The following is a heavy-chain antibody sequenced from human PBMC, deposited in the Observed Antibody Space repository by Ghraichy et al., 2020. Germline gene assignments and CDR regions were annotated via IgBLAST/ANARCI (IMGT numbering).Heavy chain of an antibody. CDR3: ARDLYQLLVVSYYYYGMDV. Sequence: GGSLRLSCAASGFTFSSYWMSWVRQAPGKGLEWVANIKQDGSEKYYVDSVKGRFTISRDNAKNSLYLQMNSLRAEDTAVYYCARDLYQLLVVSYYYYGMDVWGQGTTVTVSS. D-gene: IGHD2-2*01. CDR1: GFTFSSYW. J-gene: IGHJ6*02. V-gene: IGHV3-7*01. CDR2: IKQDGSEK.